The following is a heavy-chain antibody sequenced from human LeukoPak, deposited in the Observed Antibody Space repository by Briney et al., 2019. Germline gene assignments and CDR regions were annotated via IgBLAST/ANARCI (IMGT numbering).Heavy chain of an antibody. Sequence: SETLSLTCTVSGGSISSSSYYWGWLRRSPGKGLEWIGSTYLSGSTYNNPTLRSPITISVDTSKNHFSLKLTSVTAADTAVYYCTRHLMFRDSTYGPHLDYWGQGTLVTVSS. CDR3: TRHLMFRDSTYGPHLDY. CDR1: GGSISSSSYY. CDR2: TYLSGST. D-gene: IGHD3-10*01. V-gene: IGHV4-39*01. J-gene: IGHJ4*02.